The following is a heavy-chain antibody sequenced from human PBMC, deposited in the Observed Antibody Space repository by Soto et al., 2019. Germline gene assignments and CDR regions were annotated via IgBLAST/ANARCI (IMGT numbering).Heavy chain of an antibody. V-gene: IGHV3-30*18. Sequence: PGGSLRLSCAASGFTFSSYGMHWVRQAPGKGLEWVAVISYDGSNKYYADSVKGRFTISRDNSKNTLYLQMNSLRAEDTAVYYCAKDLSGGQLALIDYWGQGTLVTVSS. CDR1: GFTFSSYG. J-gene: IGHJ4*02. CDR3: AKDLSGGQLALIDY. CDR2: ISYDGSNK. D-gene: IGHD6-13*01.